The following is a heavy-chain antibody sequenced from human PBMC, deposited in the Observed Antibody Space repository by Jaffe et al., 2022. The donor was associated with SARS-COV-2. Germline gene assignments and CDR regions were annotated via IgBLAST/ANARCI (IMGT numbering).Heavy chain of an antibody. CDR1: GLSLRTTGVG. CDR3: VSVGPGNGFDV. Sequence: QITLKESGPTLVSPKQTLTLTCTVSGLSLRTTGVGVGWVRQFPGEALEWLAVIYWDDDKRYVPSLKSRYTITKDTAENQVVLRMTNLDPDDTGTYYCVSVGPGNGFDVWGQGTMVTVSS. CDR2: IYWDDDK. V-gene: IGHV2-5*04. D-gene: IGHD1-26*01. J-gene: IGHJ3*01.